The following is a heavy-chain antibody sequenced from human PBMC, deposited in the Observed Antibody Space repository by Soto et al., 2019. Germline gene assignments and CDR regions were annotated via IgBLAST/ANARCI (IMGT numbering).Heavy chain of an antibody. V-gene: IGHV3-30*18. CDR1: GFTFSSYG. CDR3: AKVVADIVATTLDY. J-gene: IGHJ4*02. D-gene: IGHD5-12*01. CDR2: ISYDGSNK. Sequence: GGSLRLSCAASGFTFSSYGMHWVRQAPGKGLEWVAVISYDGSNKYYADSVKGRFTISRDNSKNTLYLQMNSLRAEDTVVYYCAKVVADIVATTLDYWGQGTLVTVSS.